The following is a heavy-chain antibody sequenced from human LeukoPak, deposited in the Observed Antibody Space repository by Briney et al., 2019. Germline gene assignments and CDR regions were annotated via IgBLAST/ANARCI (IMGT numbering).Heavy chain of an antibody. CDR1: GFTFSDYS. CDR3: TTEYRDSSGWYGAFDI. CDR2: IKSKTDGGAT. J-gene: IGHJ3*02. Sequence: GGSLRLSCAASGFTFSDYSMNWVRQAPGKGLEWFGRIKSKTDGGATDFAAPVKGRFTISRDDSKNTLYLQMNSLKIEDTAVYYCTTEYRDSSGWYGAFDIWGQGTMVTVSS. D-gene: IGHD6-19*01. V-gene: IGHV3-15*01.